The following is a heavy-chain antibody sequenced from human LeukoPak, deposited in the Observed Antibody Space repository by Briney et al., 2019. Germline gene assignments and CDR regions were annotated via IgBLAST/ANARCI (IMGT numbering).Heavy chain of an antibody. V-gene: IGHV4-39*01. CDR3: ARGTDFWSGYYLNCGFDP. D-gene: IGHD3-3*01. Sequence: SETLSLTCTVSGGSISSSSYYWGWTRQPPGKGLEWIGSIYYSGSTYYNPSLKSRVTISVDTSKNQFSLKLSSVTAADTAVYYCARGTDFWSGYYLNCGFDPWGQGTLVTVSS. J-gene: IGHJ5*02. CDR2: IYYSGST. CDR1: GGSISSSSYY.